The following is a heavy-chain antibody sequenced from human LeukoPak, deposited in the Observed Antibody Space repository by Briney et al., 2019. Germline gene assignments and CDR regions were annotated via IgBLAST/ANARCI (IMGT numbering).Heavy chain of an antibody. CDR2: IYPYDSDT. J-gene: IGHJ5*01. V-gene: IGHV5-51*01. CDR3: ARSQMRGVVVSTSADS. Sequence: GESLKTFSRGSGYAFIDYWVGWGRQMPGKGLEWMGVIYPYDSDTRYSPSFQGKVTISADKSISTAYLQWSSLKASDTAMYFCARSQMRGVVVSTSADSWGQGTLVTVSS. CDR1: GYAFIDYW. D-gene: IGHD3-10*01.